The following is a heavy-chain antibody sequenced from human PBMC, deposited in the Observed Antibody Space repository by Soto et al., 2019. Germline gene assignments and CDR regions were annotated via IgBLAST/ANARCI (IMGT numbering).Heavy chain of an antibody. D-gene: IGHD6-13*01. V-gene: IGHV3-9*01. CDR2: INWNSGSI. CDR3: VKDESINWYSGHFRH. Sequence: GGSLRLSCAASGFTFDYYAMHWVRQVPGKGLEWVSGINWNSGSIGYGDSVKGRFAISRDNAKNSLHLQMNSLSAEDTAFYYCVKDESINWYSGHFRHWGQGTLVTVSS. J-gene: IGHJ1*01. CDR1: GFTFDYYA.